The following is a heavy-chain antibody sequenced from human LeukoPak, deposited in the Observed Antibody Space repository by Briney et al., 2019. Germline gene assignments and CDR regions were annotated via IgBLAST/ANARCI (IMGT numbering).Heavy chain of an antibody. CDR1: GYTFSNYY. D-gene: IGHD3-22*01. V-gene: IGHV1-46*01. J-gene: IGHJ4*02. Sequence: ASVKVSSKASGYTFSNYYMHWVRQAPGQGLEWMGIINPSGGSTSYAQKFQGRITMTRDTSTSTVYMELSSLRSEDTAVYYCAKDDSNGPQVYWGQGSLVTVSS. CDR2: INPSGGST. CDR3: AKDDSNGPQVY.